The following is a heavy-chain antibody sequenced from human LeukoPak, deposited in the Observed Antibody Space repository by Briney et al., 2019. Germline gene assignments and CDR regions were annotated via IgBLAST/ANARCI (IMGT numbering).Heavy chain of an antibody. CDR2: ISYDGSNK. D-gene: IGHD2-2*01. V-gene: IGHV3-30-3*01. CDR1: GFTFSSYA. CDR3: ARDAGSSTSSGKYYYYYGMDV. Sequence: AGSLRLSCAASGFTFSSYAMHWVRQAPGKGLEWVAVISYDGSNKYYADSVKGRFTISRDNSKNTLYLQMNSLRAEDTAVYYCARDAGSSTSSGKYYYYYGMDVWGQGTTVTVSS. J-gene: IGHJ6*02.